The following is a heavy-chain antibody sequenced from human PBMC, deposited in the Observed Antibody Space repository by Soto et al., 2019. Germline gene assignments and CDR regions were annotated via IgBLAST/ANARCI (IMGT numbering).Heavy chain of an antibody. V-gene: IGHV3-23*01. CDR3: AKDNARFLEWPYNNWFDP. Sequence: GGSLRLSCAASGFTFSSYAMSWVRQAPGKGLERVSAISGSGGSTYYADSVKGRFTISRDNSKNTLYLQMNSLRAEDTAVYYCAKDNARFLEWPYNNWFDPWGQGTLVTSPQ. D-gene: IGHD3-3*01. J-gene: IGHJ5*02. CDR1: GFTFSSYA. CDR2: ISGSGGST.